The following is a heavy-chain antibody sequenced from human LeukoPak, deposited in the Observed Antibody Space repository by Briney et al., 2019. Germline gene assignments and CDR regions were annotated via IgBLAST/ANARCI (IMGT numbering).Heavy chain of an antibody. CDR1: GFTFSSYE. CDR2: ISSSSSYI. CDR3: ARDSTYSSSWFSHPAAYYFDY. D-gene: IGHD6-13*01. Sequence: GGSLRLSCAASGFTFSSYEMNWVRQAPGKGLEWVSSISSSSSYIYYADSVKGRFTISRDNAKNSLYLQMNSLRAEDTAVYYCARDSTYSSSWFSHPAAYYFDYWGQGTLVTVSS. J-gene: IGHJ4*02. V-gene: IGHV3-21*01.